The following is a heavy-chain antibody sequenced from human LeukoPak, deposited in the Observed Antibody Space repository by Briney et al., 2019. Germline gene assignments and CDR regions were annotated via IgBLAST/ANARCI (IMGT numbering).Heavy chain of an antibody. CDR2: IIPIFGTA. D-gene: IGHD4-17*01. V-gene: IGHV1-69*13. CDR3: ATTVTTMGTYYYYMDV. CDR1: GGTFSSYA. J-gene: IGHJ6*03. Sequence: ASVKVSCEASGGTFSSYAISWVRQAPGQGLEWMGGIIPIFGTANYAQKFQGRVTITADESTSTAYMELSSLRSEDTAVYYCATTVTTMGTYYYYMDVWGKGTTVTVSS.